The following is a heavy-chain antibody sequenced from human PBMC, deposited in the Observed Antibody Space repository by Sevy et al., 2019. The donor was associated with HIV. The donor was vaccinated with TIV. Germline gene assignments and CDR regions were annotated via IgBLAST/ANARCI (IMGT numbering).Heavy chain of an antibody. Sequence: GGCLRLSCAASGFTFSSSAMHWVRQISGKDLEWVSAIGTEGDTYYPCSVKGRFTISRENTKNSLYLQMNNLRAGDTAVYYCARAHGSGYYDFDYRGRGTLVTVSS. D-gene: IGHD3-22*01. V-gene: IGHV3-13*01. CDR3: ARAHGSGYYDFDY. CDR2: IGTEGDT. CDR1: GFTFSSSA. J-gene: IGHJ4*02.